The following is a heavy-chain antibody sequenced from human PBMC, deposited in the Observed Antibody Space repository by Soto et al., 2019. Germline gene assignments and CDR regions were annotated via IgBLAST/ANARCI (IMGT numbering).Heavy chain of an antibody. CDR3: ARERRDGYQHCFDY. D-gene: IGHD2-2*01. CDR2: IYYSGST. V-gene: IGHV4-59*01. J-gene: IGHJ4*02. Sequence: QVQLQESGPGLVKPSETLSLMCTVSGGSISSYYWSWIRQPPGKGLEWIGYIYYSGSTNYNPSLKSRVTICAATSQNLFSLKLSSVTAADTAVYYCARERRDGYQHCFDYWGQGTLVTVSS. CDR1: GGSISSYY.